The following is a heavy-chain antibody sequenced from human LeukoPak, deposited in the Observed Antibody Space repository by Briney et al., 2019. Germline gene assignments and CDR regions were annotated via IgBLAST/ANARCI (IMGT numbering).Heavy chain of an antibody. Sequence: GGSLRLSCAASGFTFSNYELNWVRQAPGKGLEWVSYISSSGRNIYYADSVNGRFTISRDNAKNSLYLQMNSLRAEDTAVYYCAKDGKKWQEPLESWGQGTLVIVSS. CDR2: ISSSGRNI. V-gene: IGHV3-48*03. D-gene: IGHD1-14*01. CDR3: AKDGKKWQEPLES. J-gene: IGHJ4*02. CDR1: GFTFSNYE.